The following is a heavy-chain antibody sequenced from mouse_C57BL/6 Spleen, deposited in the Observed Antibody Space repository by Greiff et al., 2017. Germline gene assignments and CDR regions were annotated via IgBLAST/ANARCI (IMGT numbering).Heavy chain of an antibody. J-gene: IGHJ1*03. CDR2: IDPSDSET. CDR1: GYTFPSYW. CDR3: ARKDYGSSYCYFDV. V-gene: IGHV1-52*01. Sequence: QVQLQQPGAELVRPGSSVQLSCKASGYTFPSYWMHWVKQRPIQGLEWIGNIDPSDSETHYNQKFKDKATLTVDKSSSTAYMQLSSLTSEDSAVYYCARKDYGSSYCYFDVRGTSTTVPVSS. D-gene: IGHD1-1*01.